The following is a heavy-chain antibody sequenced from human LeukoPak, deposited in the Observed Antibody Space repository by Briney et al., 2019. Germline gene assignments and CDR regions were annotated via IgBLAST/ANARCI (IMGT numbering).Heavy chain of an antibody. CDR2: ISWNSGSI. J-gene: IGHJ4*02. D-gene: IGHD5-12*01. V-gene: IGHV3-9*01. Sequence: SLRLSCAASGFTFDDYAMHWVRHAPGKGREWVSGISWNSGSIGYADSVKGRFTISRDNAKNSLYLQMNSLRAEDTALYYCAQSGGYDDYWGQGTLVTVSS. CDR3: AQSGGYDDY. CDR1: GFTFDDYA.